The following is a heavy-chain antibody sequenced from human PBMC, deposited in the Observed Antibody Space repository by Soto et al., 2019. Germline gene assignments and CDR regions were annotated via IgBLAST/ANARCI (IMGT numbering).Heavy chain of an antibody. CDR1: GYPFTSSG. CDR2: ISAYNGNT. J-gene: IGHJ6*02. CDR3: ATDPFCGSAPGCSALDA. Sequence: VASVKVSCKASGYPFTSSGFSWVRLAPGQGLEWMGWISAYNGNTLYAQKFKGRVTMTTDTSTSTAYMELGSLRSDDTAVYYCATDPFCGSAPGCSALDAWGQGTTVTVSS. V-gene: IGHV1-18*04. D-gene: IGHD2-21*01.